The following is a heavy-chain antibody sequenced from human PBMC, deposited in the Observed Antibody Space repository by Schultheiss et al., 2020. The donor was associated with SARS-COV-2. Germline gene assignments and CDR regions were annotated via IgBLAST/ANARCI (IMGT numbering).Heavy chain of an antibody. CDR1: GGTFSSYP. CDR3: VIAHRQDYYYYGMDV. J-gene: IGHJ6*02. Sequence: SVKVSCRTSGGTFSSYPISWVRQAPGQGLEWMGAIIPIFGTPNYAQQFQGRVTITADESTSTAYMELSSLRSEDTAVYYCVIAHRQDYYYYGMDVWGQGTTVTVSS. V-gene: IGHV1-69*13. CDR2: IIPIFGTP. D-gene: IGHD6-13*01.